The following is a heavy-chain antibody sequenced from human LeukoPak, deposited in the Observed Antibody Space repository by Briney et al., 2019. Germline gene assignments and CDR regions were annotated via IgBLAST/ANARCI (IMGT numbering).Heavy chain of an antibody. Sequence: GGSLRLSCAASGFTFSSYGMHWVRQAPGKGLEWVSAISGSGGSTYYADSVKGRFTISRDNSKNTLYLQMNSLRAEDTAAYYCAYQWEFDAFDIWGQGTMVTVSS. D-gene: IGHD1-26*01. V-gene: IGHV3-23*01. CDR3: AYQWEFDAFDI. CDR2: ISGSGGST. CDR1: GFTFSSYG. J-gene: IGHJ3*02.